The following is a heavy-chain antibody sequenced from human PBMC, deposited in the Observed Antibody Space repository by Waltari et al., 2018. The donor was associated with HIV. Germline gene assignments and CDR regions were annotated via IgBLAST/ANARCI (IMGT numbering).Heavy chain of an antibody. V-gene: IGHV3-74*01. Sequence: VQLVESGGGSIKTGGSLRLSCAGSGFSVRNHWMDWVRQGPGKGLVWVARINRDGGTRNYGDAVKGRFVIARDNSRNTVYLQLNSVKVEDTAVYFCARASHYIEFSTFDGDYYFDLWGRGTRVAVSS. J-gene: IGHJ4*02. CDR1: GFSVRNHW. CDR3: ARASHYIEFSTFDGDYYFDL. D-gene: IGHD3-9*01. CDR2: INRDGGTR.